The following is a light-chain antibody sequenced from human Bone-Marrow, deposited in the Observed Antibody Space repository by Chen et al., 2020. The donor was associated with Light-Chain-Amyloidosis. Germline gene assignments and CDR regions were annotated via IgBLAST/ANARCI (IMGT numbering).Light chain of an antibody. J-gene: IGLJ3*02. V-gene: IGLV2-14*03. Sequence: QSALTQPASVSGSPGQSITVSCTGASSDVSWYQQHPGKAPKLVIYDVINRPSGVSSRLSGSQSGNTASMTISGLQAEDEADYFCSSSATSNTWVFGGGTKLTVL. CDR3: SSSATSNTWV. CDR2: DVI. CDR1: SSDV.